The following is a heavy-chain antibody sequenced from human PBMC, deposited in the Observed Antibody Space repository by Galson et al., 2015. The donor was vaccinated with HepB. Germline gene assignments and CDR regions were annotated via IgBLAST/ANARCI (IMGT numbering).Heavy chain of an antibody. Sequence: SLRLSCAASGFTFSSYAMSWVRQASGKGLEWVGRIRSKANSYATAYAASVKGRFTISRDDSKNTAYLQMNSLKTEDTAVYYCTTPQVNCSSTSCYAWGFDYWGQGTLVTVSS. D-gene: IGHD2-2*01. J-gene: IGHJ4*02. CDR2: IRSKANSYAT. CDR1: GFTFSSYA. V-gene: IGHV3-73*01. CDR3: TTPQVNCSSTSCYAWGFDY.